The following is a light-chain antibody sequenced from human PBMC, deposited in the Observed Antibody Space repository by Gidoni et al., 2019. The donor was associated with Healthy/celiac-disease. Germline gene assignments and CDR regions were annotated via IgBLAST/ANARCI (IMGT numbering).Light chain of an antibody. CDR3: QQYNNWPPWT. J-gene: IGKJ1*01. V-gene: IGKV3-15*01. Sequence: EIVMTQSPATLSVSPGERDTLSCRASQSVSSNLAWYQQKPGQAPRLLIYGASTRATGIPARFSGSVSGTEFTLTISSLQSEDFAVYYCQQYNNWPPWTFGQXTKVEIK. CDR2: GAS. CDR1: QSVSSN.